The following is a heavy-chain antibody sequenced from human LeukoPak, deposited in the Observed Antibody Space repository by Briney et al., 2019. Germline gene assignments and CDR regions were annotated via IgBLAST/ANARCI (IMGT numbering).Heavy chain of an antibody. CDR3: AKEIWPTVTTPGWTYFDY. CDR1: GFTFSSYA. D-gene: IGHD4-17*01. Sequence: PGGSLRLSCAASGFTFSSYAMSWVRQAPGKGLEWVSAISGSGGSTYYADSVKGRFTISRDNSKNTLYLQMNSLRAEDTAVYYCAKEIWPTVTTPGWTYFDYWGQGALVTVSS. J-gene: IGHJ4*02. CDR2: ISGSGGST. V-gene: IGHV3-23*01.